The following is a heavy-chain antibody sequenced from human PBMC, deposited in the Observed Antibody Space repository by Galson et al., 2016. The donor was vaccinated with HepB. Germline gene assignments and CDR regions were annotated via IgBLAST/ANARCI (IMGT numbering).Heavy chain of an antibody. CDR1: GGTFSTFA. D-gene: IGHD5-18*01. J-gene: IGHJ6*02. V-gene: IGHV1-69*13. CDR2: TVPIYGTP. Sequence: SVKVSCKAYGGTFSTFALSWVRQAPGRGLEWMGGTVPIYGTPHYAEKFQGRVTITEDESTSTTYMEVTRLRSEDAAVYYCVRIRGYSYGAKYYYYGMDVWGQGTTVTVSS. CDR3: VRIRGYSYGAKYYYYGMDV.